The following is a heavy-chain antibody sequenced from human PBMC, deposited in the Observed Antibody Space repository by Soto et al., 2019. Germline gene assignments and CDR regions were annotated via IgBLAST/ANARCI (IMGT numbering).Heavy chain of an antibody. D-gene: IGHD3-9*01. V-gene: IGHV1-18*01. Sequence: ASVKLSCKASGYSFTSYGISWGRQAPGQGLEWMGWISAYNGNTNYAQKLQGRVTMTTDTSTSTAYMELRSLRSDDTAVYYCARGRLLRYFDWSKRKYGMDVWGQGTTVTVSS. CDR3: ARGRLLRYFDWSKRKYGMDV. CDR1: GYSFTSYG. J-gene: IGHJ6*02. CDR2: ISAYNGNT.